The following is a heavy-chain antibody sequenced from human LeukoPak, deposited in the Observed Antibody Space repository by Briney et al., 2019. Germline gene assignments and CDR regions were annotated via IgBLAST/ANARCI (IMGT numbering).Heavy chain of an antibody. J-gene: IGHJ6*03. CDR3: ARTTEGGYTYDYFSYFSMDV. CDR1: GGSISSSSYY. CDR2: IYYSGST. Sequence: SETLSLTCTVSGGSISSSSYYWGWIRQPPGKGLEWIGYIYYSGSTNYNPSLKSRVTISVDTSKNQFSLKLSSVTAADTAVYYCARTTEGGYTYDYFSYFSMDVWGKGTTVTISS. V-gene: IGHV4-61*05. D-gene: IGHD5-18*01.